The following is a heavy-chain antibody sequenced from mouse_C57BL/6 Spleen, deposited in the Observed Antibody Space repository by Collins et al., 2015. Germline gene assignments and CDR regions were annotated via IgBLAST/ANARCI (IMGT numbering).Heavy chain of an antibody. V-gene: IGHV5-4*02. D-gene: IGHD1-2*01. CDR2: ISDGGSYT. CDR3: ARGFNYYGYWFAY. CDR1: GFTFSDYY. J-gene: IGHJ3*01. Sequence: EVQLVESGGGLVKPGGSLKLSCAASGFTFSDYYMYWVRQTPEKRLEWVATISDGGSYTYYPDSVKGRFTISRDNAKNNLYLQMSSLKSEDTAMYYCARGFNYYGYWFAYWGQGTLVTVSA.